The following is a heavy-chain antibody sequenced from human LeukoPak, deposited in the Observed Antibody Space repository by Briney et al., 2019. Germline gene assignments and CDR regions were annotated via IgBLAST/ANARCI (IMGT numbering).Heavy chain of an antibody. CDR1: GYTFTSYG. J-gene: IGHJ3*02. V-gene: IGHV1-18*01. CDR2: ISAYNGNT. CDR3: ARGLHSSDAFDI. Sequence: ASVKVSCKASGYTFTSYGISWVRQAPGQGLEWMGWISAYNGNTNYAQKLQDRVTMTRDTSTSTAYMELRSLRSDDTAMYYCARGLHSSDAFDIWGQGTMVTVSS. D-gene: IGHD3-22*01.